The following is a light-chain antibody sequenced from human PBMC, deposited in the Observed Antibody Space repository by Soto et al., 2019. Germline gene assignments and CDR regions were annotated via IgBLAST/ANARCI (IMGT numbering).Light chain of an antibody. CDR1: SSNIGSNS. CDR2: STN. Sequence: QSVLTQPPSASGTPGQRVTISCSGSSSNIGSNSVNWYKQLPGTAPKLLIYSTNQRPSGVPDRFSVSKSDTSASLAISGLQSEDEADYYCAAWDDSLNGEVVFGGGTKLTVL. CDR3: AAWDDSLNGEVV. V-gene: IGLV1-44*01. J-gene: IGLJ2*01.